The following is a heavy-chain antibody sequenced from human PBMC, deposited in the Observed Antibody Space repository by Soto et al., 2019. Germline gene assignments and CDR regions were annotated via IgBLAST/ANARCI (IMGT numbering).Heavy chain of an antibody. Sequence: SETLSLTCTVSGGSITTAVYSWSWIRQPPGKALEWIGYVYHTGNAYPKPSLKSRVTISLDRSKNQFSLKMTSVTAADTALYYCASRPFYYYGLDVWGKGTTATVS. V-gene: IGHV4-30-2*01. CDR3: ASRPFYYYGLDV. CDR2: VYHTGNA. J-gene: IGHJ6*04. CDR1: GGSITTAVYS.